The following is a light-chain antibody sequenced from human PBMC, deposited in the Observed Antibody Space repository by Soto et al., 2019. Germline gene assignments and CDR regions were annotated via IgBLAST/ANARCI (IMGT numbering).Light chain of an antibody. CDR2: GVS. CDR1: QNIKSN. V-gene: IGKV3-15*01. J-gene: IGKJ1*01. CDR3: QQYNEWPPWT. Sequence: EIVLTQSPATLSVSPGETATLSCRASQNIKSNLVWYQQKPVQAPRRLIYGVSTRATGTPARFSGSGSGTEFNLTISSLQSEYFAIYYCQQYNEWPPWTFGQGTRVEI.